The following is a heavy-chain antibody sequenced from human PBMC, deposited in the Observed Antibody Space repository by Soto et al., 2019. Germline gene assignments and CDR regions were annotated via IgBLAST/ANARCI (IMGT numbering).Heavy chain of an antibody. CDR1: GYPFTSYG. V-gene: IGHV1-18*04. CDR3: ARDDKYYDFWSWDYAYYSYCWLDG. D-gene: IGHD3-3*01. J-gene: IGHJ6*01. CDR2: ISAYNGNT. Sequence: GSSVKPSCTASGYPFTSYGISWVRQAPGQGLEWMGWISAYNGNTNYAQKLQGRVTMTTDTSTSTAYMELRSLRSDDTAVYYCARDDKYYDFWSWDYAYYSYCWLDGWGQGTTVT.